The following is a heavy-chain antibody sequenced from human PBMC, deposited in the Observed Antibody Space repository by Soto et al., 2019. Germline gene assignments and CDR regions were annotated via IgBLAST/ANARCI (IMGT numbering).Heavy chain of an antibody. V-gene: IGHV3-21*01. CDR2: ISSSSSYI. CDR3: ASAMVRGVIITSYSDGMDV. Sequence: PGGSLRLSCAASGFTFSSYSMNWVRQAPGKGLEWVSSISSSSSYIYYADSVKGRFTISRDNAKNSLYLQMNSLRAEDTAVYYCASAMVRGVIITSYSDGMDVWGQGTTVT. J-gene: IGHJ6*02. D-gene: IGHD3-10*01. CDR1: GFTFSSYS.